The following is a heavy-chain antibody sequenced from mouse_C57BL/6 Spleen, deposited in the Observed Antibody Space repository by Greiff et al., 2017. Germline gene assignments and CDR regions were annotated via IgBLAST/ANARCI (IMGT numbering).Heavy chain of an antibody. CDR3: ARDKGGTQAPWFAY. D-gene: IGHD3-2*02. J-gene: IGHJ3*01. V-gene: IGHV5-4*01. Sequence: EVNVVESGGGLVKPGGSLKLSCAASGFTFSSYAMSWVRQTPEKRLEWVATISDGGSYTYYPDNVKGRFTISRDNAKNNLYLQMSHLKSEDTAMYYCARDKGGTQAPWFAYWGQGTLVTVSA. CDR1: GFTFSSYA. CDR2: ISDGGSYT.